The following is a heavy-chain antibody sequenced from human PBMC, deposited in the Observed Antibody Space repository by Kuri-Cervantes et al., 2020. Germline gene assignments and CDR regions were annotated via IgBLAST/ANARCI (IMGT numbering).Heavy chain of an antibody. CDR3: AARTGTPGTLDY. CDR2: ITGDAGIT. J-gene: IGHJ4*02. Sequence: LSLTCAGSGATFRCMSCVRQAPGKGLEWISAITGDAGITLYADSVKGRFSISRDNSKNTLYLQMNSLRDEDTAIYYCAARTGTPGTLDYWGQGTLVTVSS. CDR1: GATFRC. D-gene: IGHD4-17*01. V-gene: IGHV3-23*01.